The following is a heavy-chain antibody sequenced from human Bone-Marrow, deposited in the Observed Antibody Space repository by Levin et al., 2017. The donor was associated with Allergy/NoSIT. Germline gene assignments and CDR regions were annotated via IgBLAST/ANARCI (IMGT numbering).Heavy chain of an antibody. Sequence: TGGSLRLSCAASGLTFMNYAMTWVRQAPGKGLEWVSCISGSGDHTYYADSVKGRFTIFRDYSKNILFLEMNSLRPDDTAIYYCAKPLRAVTVPAYWGQGTLVTVSS. V-gene: IGHV3-23*01. CDR1: GLTFMNYA. J-gene: IGHJ4*02. D-gene: IGHD6-19*01. CDR3: AKPLRAVTVPAY. CDR2: ISGSGDHT.